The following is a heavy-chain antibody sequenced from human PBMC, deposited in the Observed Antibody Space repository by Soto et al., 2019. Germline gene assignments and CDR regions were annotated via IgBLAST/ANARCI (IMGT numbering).Heavy chain of an antibody. CDR1: GYTFTSYA. V-gene: IGHV1-3*01. CDR2: INAGNGNT. D-gene: IGHD3-3*01. Sequence: ASVKVSGKASGYTFTSYAIHWVRQAPGQRLEWMGWINAGNGNTKYSQKFQGRVTITRDTSASTAYMELSSLRSEDTAVYYCARVEWWGTYGMDVWGQGTTVTVSS. J-gene: IGHJ6*02. CDR3: ARVEWWGTYGMDV.